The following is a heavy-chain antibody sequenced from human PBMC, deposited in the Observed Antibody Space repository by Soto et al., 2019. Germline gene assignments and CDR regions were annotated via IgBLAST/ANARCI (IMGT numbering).Heavy chain of an antibody. V-gene: IGHV3-33*01. Sequence: QVQLVESGGGVVQPGRSLRLSCAASGFTFSSYGMHWVRQAPGKGLEWVAVIWYGGSNKYYADSVKGRFTISRDNSKNTLYLQMNSLRAEDTAVYYCARAGEDIVVVPAAIQLSYYYYGMDVWGQGTTVTVSS. CDR1: GFTFSSYG. CDR3: ARAGEDIVVVPAAIQLSYYYYGMDV. CDR2: IWYGGSNK. D-gene: IGHD2-2*02. J-gene: IGHJ6*02.